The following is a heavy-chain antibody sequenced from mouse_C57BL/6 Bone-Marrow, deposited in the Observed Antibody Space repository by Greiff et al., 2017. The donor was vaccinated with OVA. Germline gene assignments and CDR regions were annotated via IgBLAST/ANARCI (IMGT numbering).Heavy chain of an antibody. CDR2: IYPGDGDT. CDR3: ARMATDY. V-gene: IGHV1-82*01. J-gene: IGHJ2*01. D-gene: IGHD2-3*01. Sequence: VQLQQSGPELVKPGASVKISCKASGYAFSSSWMNWVKQRPGKGLEWIGRIYPGDGDTNYNGKFKGKATLTADKSSSTAYMQLSSLTSEDSAVYFCARMATDYWGQGTTLTVSS. CDR1: GYAFSSSW.